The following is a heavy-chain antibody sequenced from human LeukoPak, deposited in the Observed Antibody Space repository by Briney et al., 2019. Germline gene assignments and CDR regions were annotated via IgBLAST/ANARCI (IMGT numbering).Heavy chain of an antibody. Sequence: GGSLRLSCVASGFTFNAYSMNWARQAPGKGLEWVAYISGGGGTIYYADYVKGRFTISRDSAKNSLYLQMNSLRAEDTAIYYCTRVGYIDEGIDYWGQGTLVTVSS. CDR1: GFTFNAYS. CDR2: ISGGGGTI. D-gene: IGHD5-24*01. J-gene: IGHJ4*02. V-gene: IGHV3-48*03. CDR3: TRVGYIDEGIDY.